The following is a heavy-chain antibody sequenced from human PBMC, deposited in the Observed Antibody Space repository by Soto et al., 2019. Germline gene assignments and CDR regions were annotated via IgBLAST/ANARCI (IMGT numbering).Heavy chain of an antibody. J-gene: IGHJ5*02. CDR3: ARGATIERWFDP. Sequence: ASVKVSCKASGGTFSSYAISWVRQAPGQGLEWMGGIIPIFGTANCAQKFQGSVTITADESTSTAYMELSSLRSEDTAVYYCARGATIERWFDPWGQGTLVTVSS. CDR1: GGTFSSYA. D-gene: IGHD5-12*01. CDR2: IIPIFGTA. V-gene: IGHV1-69*13.